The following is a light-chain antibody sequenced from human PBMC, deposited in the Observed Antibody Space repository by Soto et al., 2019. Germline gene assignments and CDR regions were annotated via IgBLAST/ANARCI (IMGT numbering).Light chain of an antibody. CDR2: GAS. Sequence: EIVLTQSPGTLSLSPGERATLSCRASQSVSSSYLAWYQQKPGQAPRLLIYGASSRATGIPDRFSGSGSGTDFTLTISRLEPEDFAVYYCQQYGSSPDTFGKGTKVESK. J-gene: IGKJ1*01. CDR3: QQYGSSPDT. CDR1: QSVSSSY. V-gene: IGKV3-20*01.